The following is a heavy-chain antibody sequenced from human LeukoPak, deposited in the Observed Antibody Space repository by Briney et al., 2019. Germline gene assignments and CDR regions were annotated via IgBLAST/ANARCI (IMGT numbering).Heavy chain of an antibody. CDR3: ARGTYYYDSSGYYFDY. V-gene: IGHV4-30-2*01. CDR2: IYHSGST. Sequence: SQTLSLTCAVSGGSISSGGYSWSWIRQPPGKGLEWIGYIYHSGSTNYNPSLKSRVTISVDTSKNQFSLKLSSVTAADTAVYYCARGTYYYDSSGYYFDYWGQGTLVTVSS. D-gene: IGHD3-22*01. CDR1: GGSISSGGYS. J-gene: IGHJ4*02.